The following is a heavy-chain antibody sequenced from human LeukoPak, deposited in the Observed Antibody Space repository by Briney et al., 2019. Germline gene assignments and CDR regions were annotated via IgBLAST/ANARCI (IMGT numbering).Heavy chain of an antibody. D-gene: IGHD6-13*01. J-gene: IGHJ4*02. CDR2: IYYVGDT. CDR3: ARSTGSRYPYDDY. Sequence: SETLSLTCTVSGGSISSSSYYWGWIRQPPGKGPEWIGTIYYVGDTYYNPSLQSRVTISVDTSKNQFSLKLSSVTAADTAVYYCARSTGSRYPYDDYSGQGTLVTVSA. V-gene: IGHV4-39*01. CDR1: GGSISSSSYY.